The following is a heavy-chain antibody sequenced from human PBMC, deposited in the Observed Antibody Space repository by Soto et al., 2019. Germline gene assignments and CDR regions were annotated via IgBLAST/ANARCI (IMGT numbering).Heavy chain of an antibody. Sequence: SETLSLTCAVYGGSFSGYYWSWIRQPPGKGLEWIGEINHSGSTNYNPSLKSRVTISVDTSKNQFSLKLSSVTAADTAVYYCARGPWEVDIVATIEYYYYYYMDVWGKGTTVTVSS. CDR1: GGSFSGYY. CDR3: ARGPWEVDIVATIEYYYYYYMDV. D-gene: IGHD5-12*01. V-gene: IGHV4-34*01. J-gene: IGHJ6*03. CDR2: INHSGST.